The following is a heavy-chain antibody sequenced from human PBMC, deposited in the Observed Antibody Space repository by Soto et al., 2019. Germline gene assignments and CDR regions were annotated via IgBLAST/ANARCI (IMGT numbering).Heavy chain of an antibody. J-gene: IGHJ3*02. CDR1: GFTFSSYS. CDR2: ISSSSSYI. D-gene: IGHD1-26*01. Sequence: VVSLLLSCAASGFTFSSYSMNWVRQAPGKGLEWVSSISSSSSYIYYADSVKGRFTISRDNAKNSLYLQMNSLRAEDTAVYYCARYTWDKDDSEISGQGLLVTV. V-gene: IGHV3-21*01. CDR3: ARYTWDKDDSEI.